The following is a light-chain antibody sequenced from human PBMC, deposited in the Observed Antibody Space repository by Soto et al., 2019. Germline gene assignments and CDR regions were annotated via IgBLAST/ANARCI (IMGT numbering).Light chain of an antibody. J-gene: IGKJ1*01. Sequence: IVMTQSPLSLPVTPGEPASISCRSSQSLLHSNGYNYLDWYLQKPGQSPQLLIYLGSNRGSGVSDRFSGSGSGSNFTLKISRVEAEDLVVYYCMQGTHWPPTFGQGTKVDI. CDR3: MQGTHWPPT. CDR2: LGS. V-gene: IGKV2-28*01. CDR1: QSLLHSNGYNY.